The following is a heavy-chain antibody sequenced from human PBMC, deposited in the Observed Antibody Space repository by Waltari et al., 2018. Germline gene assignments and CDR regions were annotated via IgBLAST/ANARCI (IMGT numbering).Heavy chain of an antibody. CDR2: ISAYNGNT. D-gene: IGHD1-20*01. CDR3: VRDSNWNCDY. V-gene: IGHV1-18*01. J-gene: IGHJ4*02. Sequence: QVQLVQSGAEVKKPGASVKISCKASGYTFTSYGFSWVRQAPGQGLEWMGWISAYNGNTHYAQKVQGRVTVTTDTSTSTAYMELRSLRSDDTAVYYCVRDSNWNCDYWGQGTLVTVSS. CDR1: GYTFTSYG.